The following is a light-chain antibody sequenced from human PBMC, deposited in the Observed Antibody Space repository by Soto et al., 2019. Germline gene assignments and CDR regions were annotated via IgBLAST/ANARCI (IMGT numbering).Light chain of an antibody. J-gene: IGKJ1*01. CDR1: QSISSY. CDR3: LQTYSTPWT. CDR2: SAS. V-gene: IGKV1-39*01. Sequence: DIHMTQSPSSLSASLGDRVTITFRASQSISSYLNWYQQKPGKAPKLLIYSASGLHSGVPSRFSGSGSGTDFTLTISSLQPEDFATYYCLQTYSTPWTFGQGTKVDI.